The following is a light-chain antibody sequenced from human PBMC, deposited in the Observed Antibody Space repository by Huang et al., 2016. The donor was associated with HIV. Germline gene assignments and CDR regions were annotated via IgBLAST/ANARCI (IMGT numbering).Light chain of an antibody. J-gene: IGKJ1*01. CDR1: QTVSNNF. V-gene: IGKV3-20*01. CDR3: HQYGTSVGT. Sequence: EIVLTQSPGTLSLSPGERATPSCGASQTVSNNFLAWYQHKPGQAPRRLIYAASSRATGIPDRFRGSGSRRDFNLTISRLEPEDFAVYYCHQYGTSVGTFGPGTKVDVK. CDR2: AAS.